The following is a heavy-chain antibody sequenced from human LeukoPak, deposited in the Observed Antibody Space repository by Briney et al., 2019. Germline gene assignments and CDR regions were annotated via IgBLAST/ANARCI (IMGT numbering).Heavy chain of an antibody. CDR1: GYTFTGYY. CDR3: ARGPGDYYGMDV. J-gene: IGHJ6*02. Sequence: GASVNVSCKASGYTFTGYYMHWVRQAPGQGLEWMGRINPNSGGTNYAQKFQGRVTMTRDTSISTAYMELSRLRSDDTAVYYCARGPGDYYGMDVWGQGTTVTVSS. CDR2: INPNSGGT. D-gene: IGHD3-10*01. V-gene: IGHV1-2*06.